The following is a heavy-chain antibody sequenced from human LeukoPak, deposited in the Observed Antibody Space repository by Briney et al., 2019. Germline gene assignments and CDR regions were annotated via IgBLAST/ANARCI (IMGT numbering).Heavy chain of an antibody. CDR3: ARVKRFYYYFDY. V-gene: IGHV4-39*07. D-gene: IGHD3-3*01. CDR1: GGSISSSSYY. J-gene: IGHJ4*02. Sequence: PSETLSLTCTVSGGSISSSSYYWGWIRQPPGKGLEWIGSIYHSGSTYYNPSLKSRVTISVDTSKNQFSLKLSSVTAADTAVYYCARVKRFYYYFDYWGQGTLVTVSS. CDR2: IYHSGST.